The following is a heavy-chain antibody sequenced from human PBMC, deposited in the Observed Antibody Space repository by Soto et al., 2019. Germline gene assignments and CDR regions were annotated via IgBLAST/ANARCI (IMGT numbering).Heavy chain of an antibody. V-gene: IGHV3-66*01. CDR1: GFTVSANY. Sequence: VGSLRLSCAASGFTVSANYMSWVRQAPGKGLEWVSVIYSSGSTYYADSVKDRFSISRDNSKNTLYLQMNSLRAEDTAVYYCTLSDVWGKGTTVTVSS. CDR3: TLSDV. J-gene: IGHJ6*04. CDR2: IYSSGST.